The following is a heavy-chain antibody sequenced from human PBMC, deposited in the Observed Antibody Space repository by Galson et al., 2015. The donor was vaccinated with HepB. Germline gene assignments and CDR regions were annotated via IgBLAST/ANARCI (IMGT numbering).Heavy chain of an antibody. V-gene: IGHV3-21*01. J-gene: IGHJ4*02. CDR3: ARVARTGSYPLYFDY. CDR1: EFTFSSYA. D-gene: IGHD1-26*01. Sequence: SLRLSCAASEFTFSSYAMGWVRQAPGKGLEWVSSISSGSSYIYHADSVKGRFTISRDNSNNSLYLQMNSLRAEDTAVYYCARVARTGSYPLYFDYRGLGTLVTVSS. CDR2: ISSGSSYI.